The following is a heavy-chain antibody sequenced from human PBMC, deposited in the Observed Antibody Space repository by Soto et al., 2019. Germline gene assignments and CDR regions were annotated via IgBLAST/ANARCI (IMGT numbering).Heavy chain of an antibody. J-gene: IGHJ5*02. V-gene: IGHV3-23*01. D-gene: IGHD2-15*01. Sequence: GGSLRLSCATSGFTFSSYAMTWVRQAPGKGLEWVSTFNGNGGLTYYADSVKGRFTISRDNSKNTLYLQMDSLRAEDTAIYYCAKDNSLHWFDPWGQGTLVTVSS. CDR1: GFTFSSYA. CDR3: AKDNSLHWFDP. CDR2: FNGNGGLT.